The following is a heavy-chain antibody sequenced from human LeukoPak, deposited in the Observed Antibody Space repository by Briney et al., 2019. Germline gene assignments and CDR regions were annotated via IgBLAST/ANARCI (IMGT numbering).Heavy chain of an antibody. Sequence: ASVKVSCKASGYTFTSYAMHWVRQAPGQRLEWMGWINAGNGNTKYSQKFQGRVTITRDTSASTAYMELSSLRSEDTAVYYRARDLGYCSSTSCYPYWGQGTLVTVSS. D-gene: IGHD2-2*01. CDR1: GYTFTSYA. CDR2: INAGNGNT. V-gene: IGHV1-3*01. CDR3: ARDLGYCSSTSCYPY. J-gene: IGHJ4*02.